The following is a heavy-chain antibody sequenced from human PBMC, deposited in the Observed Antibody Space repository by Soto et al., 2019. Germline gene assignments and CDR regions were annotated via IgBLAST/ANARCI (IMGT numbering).Heavy chain of an antibody. V-gene: IGHV3-30-3*01. CDR2: ISYDGSNK. J-gene: IGHJ5*02. CDR1: GFTFSSYA. D-gene: IGHD1-26*01. Sequence: GGSLRLSCAASGFTFSSYAMHWVRQAPGKGLEWVAVISYDGSNKYYADSVKGRFTISRDNSKNTLYLQMNSLRAEDTAVYYCARDFTTPFIVGATIPWFDPWGQGTLVTVSS. CDR3: ARDFTTPFIVGATIPWFDP.